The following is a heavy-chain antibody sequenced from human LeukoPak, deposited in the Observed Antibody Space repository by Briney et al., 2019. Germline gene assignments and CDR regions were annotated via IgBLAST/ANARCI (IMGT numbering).Heavy chain of an antibody. D-gene: IGHD6-13*01. CDR1: GFTVSSNY. V-gene: IGHV3-66*01. CDR2: IYSGGST. Sequence: GGSLRLSCAASGFTVSSNYMSWVRQAPGKGLEWVSVIYSGGSTYYADSVKGRFTISRDNSKNTLYLQMNSLRAEDTAVYYCARVKRSSSWSVYFDYWGQGTLVTVSS. J-gene: IGHJ4*02. CDR3: ARVKRSSSWSVYFDY.